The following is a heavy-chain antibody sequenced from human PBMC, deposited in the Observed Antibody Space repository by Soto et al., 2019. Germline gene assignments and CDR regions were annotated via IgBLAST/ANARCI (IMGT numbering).Heavy chain of an antibody. CDR1: GFTVSSNY. CDR2: IYSGGST. V-gene: IGHV3-66*01. Sequence: EVQLVESGGGLVQPGGSLRLSCAASGFTVSSNYMSWVRQAPGKGLEWVSVIYSGGSTYYADSVKGRFTISRDNSKNTLYLQMNSLRAEDTAVYYCARARGGQWLVVWNYFDYWGQGTLVTVSS. J-gene: IGHJ4*02. D-gene: IGHD6-19*01. CDR3: ARARGGQWLVVWNYFDY.